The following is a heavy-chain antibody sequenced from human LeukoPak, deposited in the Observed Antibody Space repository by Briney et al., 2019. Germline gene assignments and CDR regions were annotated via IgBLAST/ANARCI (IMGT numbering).Heavy chain of an antibody. D-gene: IGHD3-10*01. CDR1: GFTFSSYS. J-gene: IGHJ4*02. CDR2: ISSSSSAI. Sequence: GGSLRLSCAASGFTFSSYSMNWVRQAPGKGLEWVSHISSSSSAIYYADSVKGRFTVSRDNAKNSLYLQMNSLRAEDTAVYYCARAGFTFSDYFGSFFDYWGQGTLVTVSS. CDR3: ARAGFTFSDYFGSFFDY. V-gene: IGHV3-48*01.